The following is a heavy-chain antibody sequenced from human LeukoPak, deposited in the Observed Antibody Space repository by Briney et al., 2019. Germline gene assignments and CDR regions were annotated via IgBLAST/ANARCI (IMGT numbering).Heavy chain of an antibody. J-gene: IGHJ4*02. Sequence: SLRLSCAASGFTFDDYAMHWVRQAPGKGLEWVSGISWNSGSIGYADSVKGRLTISRDNAKNSLYLQMNSLRAEDTAWYYXAKASLFEYYFDYWGQGTLVTVSS. V-gene: IGHV3-9*01. CDR1: GFTFDDYA. CDR3: AKASLFEYYFDY. CDR2: ISWNSGSI.